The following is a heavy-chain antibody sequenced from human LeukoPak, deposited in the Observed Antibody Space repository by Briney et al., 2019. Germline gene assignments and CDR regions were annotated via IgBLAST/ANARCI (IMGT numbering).Heavy chain of an antibody. CDR3: ATGYTSGTRIDY. V-gene: IGHV3-21*01. Sequence: GGSLRLSCAASGFTFRSYSMNWVRQAPGKGLEWVSSISSSSTYIYYADSVKGRFTISRDNANNFLYLQVSSLRAEDTAVYYCATGYTSGTRIDYWGQGTLVSVSS. D-gene: IGHD6-19*01. CDR1: GFTFRSYS. CDR2: ISSSSTYI. J-gene: IGHJ4*02.